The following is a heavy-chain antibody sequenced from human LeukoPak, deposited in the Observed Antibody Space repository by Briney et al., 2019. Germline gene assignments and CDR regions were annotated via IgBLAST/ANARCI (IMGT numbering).Heavy chain of an antibody. CDR2: IKKDGSEK. D-gene: IGHD6-13*01. CDR3: ATFAGVVAGGLFL. Sequence: PGGSLRLSCAASGFTSSAFWMSWVRRPPGKGLEWVANIKKDGSEKDYVDSVKGRFSIFRANATNSVYLQMKSLRAEDTAVYDCATFAGVVAGGLFLWGKGTTAIVSS. V-gene: IGHV3-7*01. CDR1: GFTSSAFW. J-gene: IGHJ6*04.